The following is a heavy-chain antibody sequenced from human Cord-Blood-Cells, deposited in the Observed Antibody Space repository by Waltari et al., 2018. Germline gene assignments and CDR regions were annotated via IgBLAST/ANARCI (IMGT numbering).Heavy chain of an antibody. J-gene: IGHJ4*02. Sequence: QVQLVESGGGVVQPGRSLRLSCAASGFTFSSYGMHWVRQAPGKGLEWVADIWYDVSNKYYADSVKWRFTISRDNFKNTLYLQMNSLRAEDTAVYYCARERITMVQGGILHWGQGTLVTVSS. CDR3: ARERITMVQGGILH. CDR2: IWYDVSNK. D-gene: IGHD3-10*01. CDR1: GFTFSSYG. V-gene: IGHV3-33*01.